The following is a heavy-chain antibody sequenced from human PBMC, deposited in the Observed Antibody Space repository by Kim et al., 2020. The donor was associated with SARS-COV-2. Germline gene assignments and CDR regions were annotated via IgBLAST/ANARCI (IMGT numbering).Heavy chain of an antibody. D-gene: IGHD3-10*01. V-gene: IGHV3-74*01. Sequence: STSYADSVKGRFTISRDNAKNTLYLQMNSLRAEDTAVYYCARVGLWFGEGWGQGTTVTVSS. CDR3: ARVGLWFGEG. CDR2: ST. J-gene: IGHJ6*02.